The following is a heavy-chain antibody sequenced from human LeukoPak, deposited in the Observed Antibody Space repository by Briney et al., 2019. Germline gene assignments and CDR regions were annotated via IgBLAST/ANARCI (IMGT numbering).Heavy chain of an antibody. V-gene: IGHV3-33*06. CDR1: GFTFNTYG. CDR3: AKGVGRTSGRNPDY. Sequence: GGSLRLSCAASGFTFNTYGMHWVRQAAGRGLEWVAVIWYDGSDKYYAEFVKGRFTISRDNSKNTLSLQMNSLRVEDTAMYYCAKGVGRTSGRNPDYWGQGTLVTVSS. CDR2: IWYDGSDK. D-gene: IGHD3-10*01. J-gene: IGHJ4*02.